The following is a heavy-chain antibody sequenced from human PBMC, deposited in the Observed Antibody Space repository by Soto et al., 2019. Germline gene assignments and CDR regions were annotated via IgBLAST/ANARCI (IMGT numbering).Heavy chain of an antibody. CDR1: GYTYTSYW. CDR2: IYPGDSDT. D-gene: IGHD5-18*01. J-gene: IGHJ6*02. Sequence: GESLKISCKGSGYTYTSYWIGWVRQMPGKGLEWMGIIYPGDSDTRYSPSFQGQVTISADKSISTAYLQWSSLKASDTAMYYCARHWGQSYGSNGMDVLGQGTTVTVSS. V-gene: IGHV5-51*01. CDR3: ARHWGQSYGSNGMDV.